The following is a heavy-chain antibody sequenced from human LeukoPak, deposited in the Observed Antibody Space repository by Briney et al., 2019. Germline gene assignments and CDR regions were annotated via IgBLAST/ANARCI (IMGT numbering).Heavy chain of an antibody. CDR3: AGGPMVRRGVPLYYYYYMDV. V-gene: IGHV4-38-2*01. Sequence: SETLSLTCAVSGYSISSGYYWGWIRQPPGKGLEWIGSIYHSGSTYYNPSLKSRVTISVDTSKNQFSLKLSSVTAADTAVYYCAGGPMVRRGVPLYYYYYMDVWGKGTTVTVSS. CDR2: IYHSGST. D-gene: IGHD3-10*01. CDR1: GYSISSGYY. J-gene: IGHJ6*03.